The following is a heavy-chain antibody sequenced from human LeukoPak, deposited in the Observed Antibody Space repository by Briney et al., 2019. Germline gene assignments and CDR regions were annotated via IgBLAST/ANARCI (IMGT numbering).Heavy chain of an antibody. J-gene: IGHJ2*01. CDR2: IIPIFGTA. D-gene: IGHD3-22*01. CDR3: ARDRYYDSSGYYYGPGWYFDF. CDR1: GGTFSSYA. Sequence: GASVKVSCKASGGTFSSYAISWVRQAPGQGLEWMGGIIPIFGTANYAQKFQGRVTITADESTSTAYMELSSLRSEDTAVYYCARDRYYDSSGYYYGPGWYFDFWGRGTLVTVSS. V-gene: IGHV1-69*13.